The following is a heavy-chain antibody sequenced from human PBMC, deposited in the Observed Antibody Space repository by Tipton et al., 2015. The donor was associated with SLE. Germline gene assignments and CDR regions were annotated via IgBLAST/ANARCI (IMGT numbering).Heavy chain of an antibody. CDR2: ISYDGSNK. CDR1: GFTFSSYA. V-gene: IGHV3-30*04. D-gene: IGHD2-2*01. CDR3: ARSLIPXXLPFDX. Sequence: RSLRLSCAASGFTFSSYAMHWVRQAPGKGLEWVAVISYDGSNKYYADSVKGRFTISRDNSKNTLYLQMNSLRAEDTAVYYCARSLIPXXLPFDXWGQGXXVSXSS. J-gene: IGHJ4*02.